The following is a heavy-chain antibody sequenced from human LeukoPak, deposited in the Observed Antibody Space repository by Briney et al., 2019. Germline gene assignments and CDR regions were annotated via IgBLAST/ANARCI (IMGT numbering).Heavy chain of an antibody. V-gene: IGHV4-59*01. CDR3: ARVMTLGGADAFDI. CDR1: GGSISGYY. CDR2: ISYSGST. Sequence: SETLSLTCTVSGGSISGYYWSWIRQPPGKGLEWVGYISYSGSTNYNPSLKSRVTISVDTSKNQFSLKLSSVTAADTAVYYCARVMTLGGADAFDIWGQGTMVTVSS. D-gene: IGHD3-16*01. J-gene: IGHJ3*02.